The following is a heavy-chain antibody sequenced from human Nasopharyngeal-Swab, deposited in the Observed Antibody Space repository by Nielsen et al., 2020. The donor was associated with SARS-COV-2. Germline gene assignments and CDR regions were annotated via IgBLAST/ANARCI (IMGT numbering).Heavy chain of an antibody. V-gene: IGHV3-9*01. CDR3: ARETAVAGDYYCDY. D-gene: IGHD6-19*01. Sequence: SLKISCAASGFTFDDYAMHWVRQAPGKGLEWVSGISWNSGSTDYADSVKGRFTISRDNAKNSLYLQMNSLRVEDTAVYYCARETAVAGDYYCDYWGQGTLVAVSS. J-gene: IGHJ4*02. CDR1: GFTFDDYA. CDR2: ISWNSGST.